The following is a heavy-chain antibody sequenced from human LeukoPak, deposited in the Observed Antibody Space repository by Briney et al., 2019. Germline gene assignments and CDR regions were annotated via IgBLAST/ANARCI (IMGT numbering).Heavy chain of an antibody. CDR1: GFTFSRFG. CDR3: ARGVVRYFDY. CDR2: ISSSGNPI. V-gene: IGHV3-48*02. D-gene: IGHD3-9*01. Sequence: GGSLRLSCAASGFTFSRFGMNWVRQAQGKGLEWVSYISSSGNPIYYADSVKGRFTSSRDNAKNSLYLQMNSLRDDDTAVYYCARGVVRYFDYWGQGALVTVSS. J-gene: IGHJ4*02.